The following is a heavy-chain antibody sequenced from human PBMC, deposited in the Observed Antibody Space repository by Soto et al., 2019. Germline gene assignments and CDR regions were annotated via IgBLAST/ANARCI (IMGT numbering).Heavy chain of an antibody. V-gene: IGHV4-31*03. J-gene: IGHJ4*02. CDR2: IYYSGST. Sequence: QVQLQESGPGLVKPSQTLSLTCTVSGGSISSGGYYWSWIRQHPGKGLEGSGYIYYSGSTYYNPSLKSRCTISVDTSKNHFSLKLRSVTAADTAVYYCSRDQEGVNYLDYCGQGTLVTVSS. CDR3: SRDQEGVNYLDY. D-gene: IGHD6-13*01. CDR1: GGSISSGGYY.